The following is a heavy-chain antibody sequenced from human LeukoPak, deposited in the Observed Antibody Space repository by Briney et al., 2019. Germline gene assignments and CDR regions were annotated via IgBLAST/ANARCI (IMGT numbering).Heavy chain of an antibody. Sequence: SETLSLTCTVSGGSISSYYWSWIRQPPGKGLEWIGYIYYSGSTNYNPSLKSRVTISVDTSKNQFSLKLSSVTAADTAIYYCAMKSRNDYSNSASLLPPYYFNYWGQGTLVTVSS. CDR1: GGSISSYY. D-gene: IGHD4-11*01. V-gene: IGHV4-59*01. CDR3: AMKSRNDYSNSASLLPPYYFNY. CDR2: IYYSGST. J-gene: IGHJ4*02.